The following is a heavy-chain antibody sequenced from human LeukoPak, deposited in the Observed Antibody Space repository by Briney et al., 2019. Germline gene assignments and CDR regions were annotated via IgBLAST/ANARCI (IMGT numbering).Heavy chain of an antibody. Sequence: GGSLRLSCAASGFTVSSNYVSWVRQAPGKGLEWVSVIYSGDSTHYADSVKGRFTISRDNSKNTLYLQMNSLRAGDTAVYYCAKSMYSAKSPAFDYWGQGTLVTVSS. CDR2: IYSGDST. CDR1: GFTVSSNY. D-gene: IGHD1-26*01. V-gene: IGHV3-66*01. J-gene: IGHJ4*02. CDR3: AKSMYSAKSPAFDY.